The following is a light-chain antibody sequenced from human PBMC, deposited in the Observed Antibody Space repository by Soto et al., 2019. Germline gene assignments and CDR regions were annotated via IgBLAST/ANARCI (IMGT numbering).Light chain of an antibody. Sequence: EIVLTQSPATLSLSPGERATLSCRASQSVSSYLAWYQQKPGQAPRLLIYDASNRATGIPARFSGSGSGTDFTLTISSLEPEDFAVYYCQQRSNHGLTFGGGTKVEIK. CDR3: QQRSNHGLT. J-gene: IGKJ4*01. CDR1: QSVSSY. V-gene: IGKV3-11*01. CDR2: DAS.